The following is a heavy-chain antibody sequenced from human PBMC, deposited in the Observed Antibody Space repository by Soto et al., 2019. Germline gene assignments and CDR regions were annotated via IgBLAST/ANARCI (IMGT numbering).Heavy chain of an antibody. D-gene: IGHD6-13*01. Sequence: SDTLSLTCTVSGDSISSYYWSWIRQPPGKGLEWIGYIYSSGSTNYNPSLESRVTISVDTSKNQFSLKLSSVTAADTAVYYCARTGHYNSSPFDYWGLGALVTVSS. J-gene: IGHJ4*02. CDR2: IYSSGST. CDR3: ARTGHYNSSPFDY. CDR1: GDSISSYY. V-gene: IGHV4-59*08.